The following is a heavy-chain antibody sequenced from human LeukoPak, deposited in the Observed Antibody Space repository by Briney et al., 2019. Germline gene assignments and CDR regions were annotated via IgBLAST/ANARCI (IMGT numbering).Heavy chain of an antibody. D-gene: IGHD3-22*01. CDR1: GFTFSSYA. Sequence: PGGSLRLSCAASGFTFSSYAMSWVRQAPGKGLEWVSAISGSGGSTYYADSVKGRFTISRDNSKNPLYLQMNSLRAEDTAVYYCAKAHDLYYYDSSGYYFLDSWGQGTLVTVSS. CDR2: ISGSGGST. CDR3: AKAHDLYYYDSSGYYFLDS. J-gene: IGHJ4*02. V-gene: IGHV3-23*01.